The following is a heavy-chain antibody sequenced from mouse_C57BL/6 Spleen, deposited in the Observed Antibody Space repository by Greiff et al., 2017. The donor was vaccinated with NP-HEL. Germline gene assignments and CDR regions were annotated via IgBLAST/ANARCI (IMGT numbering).Heavy chain of an antibody. CDR1: GYAFSSSW. V-gene: IGHV1-82*01. D-gene: IGHD1-1*01. Sequence: LVESGPELVKPGASVKISCKASGYAFSSSWMNWVKQRPGKGLEWIGRIYPGDGDTNYNGKFKGKATLTADKSSSTAYMQLSSLTSEDSAVYFCARYDSNYGDYWGQGTTLTVSS. J-gene: IGHJ2*01. CDR3: ARYDSNYGDY. CDR2: IYPGDGDT.